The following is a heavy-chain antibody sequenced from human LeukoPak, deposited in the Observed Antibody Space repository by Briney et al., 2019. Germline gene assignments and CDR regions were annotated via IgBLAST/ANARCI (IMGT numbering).Heavy chain of an antibody. CDR1: GGSISSGSYY. J-gene: IGHJ6*03. CDR2: IYTSGST. CDR3: ARDIVVVPAAYTHYYYYMDV. Sequence: PSETLSLTCTVSGGSISSGSYYWSWIRQPAGKGLEWIGRIYTSGSTNYNPSLKSRVTISVDTSKNQFSLKLSSVTAADTAVYYCARDIVVVPAAYTHYYYYMDVWGKGTTVTVSS. V-gene: IGHV4-61*02. D-gene: IGHD2-2*01.